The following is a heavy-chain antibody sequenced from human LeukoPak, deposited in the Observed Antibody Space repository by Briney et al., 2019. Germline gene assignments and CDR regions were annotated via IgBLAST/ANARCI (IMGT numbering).Heavy chain of an antibody. V-gene: IGHV3-23*01. D-gene: IGHD3-16*01. CDR1: GFIFSSYA. Sequence: GGSLRLSCAASGFIFSSYAMSWVRQAQGKGLEWVSGISGGGKSTDYADSVKGRFTISRDNSKNTLYLQMNSLRAEDTAIYYCAKLRTFAWGQGTLVTVSS. CDR2: ISGGGKST. CDR3: AKLRTFA. J-gene: IGHJ5*02.